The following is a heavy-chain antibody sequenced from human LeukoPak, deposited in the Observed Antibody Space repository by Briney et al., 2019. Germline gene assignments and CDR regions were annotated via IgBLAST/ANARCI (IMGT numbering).Heavy chain of an antibody. CDR3: ARSSYPLHFDY. Sequence: PGGSLRLSCAASGFSFSSYWMHWVRQAPGRGLVWVSRLNSDGGGGTYADFVKGRFTISRDNAKSTLYLQMNSLSAEDTAVYFCARSSYPLHFDYWGQGTLVTVSS. CDR2: LNSDGGGG. CDR1: GFSFSSYW. J-gene: IGHJ4*02. V-gene: IGHV3-74*01.